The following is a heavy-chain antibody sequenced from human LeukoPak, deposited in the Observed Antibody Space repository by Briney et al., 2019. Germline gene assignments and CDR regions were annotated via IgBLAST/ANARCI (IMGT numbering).Heavy chain of an antibody. CDR2: IVGSGGGI. CDR3: ATPLDYYDTSGYHEGGD. J-gene: IGHJ4*02. D-gene: IGHD3-22*01. Sequence: PGGSLRLSCAASGSSFSTYAMNWVRQAPGQGLEWVSVIVGSGGGIDYADSVKGRFTISRDNSKNTVYLQMNSLRAEDTAVYYCATPLDYYDTSGYHEGGDWGQGTLVTVSS. V-gene: IGHV3-23*01. CDR1: GSSFSTYA.